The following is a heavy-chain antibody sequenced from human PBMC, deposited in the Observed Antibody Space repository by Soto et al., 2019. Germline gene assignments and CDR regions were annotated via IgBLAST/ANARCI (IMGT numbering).Heavy chain of an antibody. D-gene: IGHD2-15*01. CDR3: ARHYSRKSQVVVAATDY. Sequence: EVQLVQSGAEVKKPGESLRISCKGSGYSFTSYWISWVRQMPGKGLEWMGRIDPSDSYTNYSPSFQGHVTISADKSISTAYLQWSSLKASDTAMYYCARHYSRKSQVVVAATDYWGQGTLVTVSS. CDR2: IDPSDSYT. V-gene: IGHV5-10-1*03. CDR1: GYSFTSYW. J-gene: IGHJ4*02.